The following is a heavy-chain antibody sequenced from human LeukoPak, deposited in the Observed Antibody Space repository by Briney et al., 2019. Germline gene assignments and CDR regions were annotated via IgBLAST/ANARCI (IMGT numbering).Heavy chain of an antibody. Sequence: SVKVSCKASGYTFTSYGISWVRQAPGQGLEWMGGIIPIFGTANYAQKFQGRVTITADESTSTAYMELSSLRSEDTAVYYCARELTIFGVVGNWFDPWGQGTLVTVSS. J-gene: IGHJ5*02. CDR2: IIPIFGTA. CDR1: GYTFTSYG. D-gene: IGHD3-3*01. CDR3: ARELTIFGVVGNWFDP. V-gene: IGHV1-69*13.